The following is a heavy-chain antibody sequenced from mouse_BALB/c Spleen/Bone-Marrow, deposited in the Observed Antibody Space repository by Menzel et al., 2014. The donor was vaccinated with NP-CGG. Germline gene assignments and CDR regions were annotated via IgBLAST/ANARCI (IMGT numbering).Heavy chain of an antibody. CDR3: ARDDYYAMDY. J-gene: IGHJ4*01. CDR1: GFTFTDYY. CDR2: IRNKANGYTT. V-gene: IGHV7-3*02. Sequence: EVKLQESGGGLVQPGGSLRLSCATSGFTFTDYYMSWVRQPPGKALEWLGFIRNKANGYTTEYSASVKGRFTISRDNSQSILYLQMNTLRAEDSATYYCARDDYYAMDYWGRGTSVTVSS.